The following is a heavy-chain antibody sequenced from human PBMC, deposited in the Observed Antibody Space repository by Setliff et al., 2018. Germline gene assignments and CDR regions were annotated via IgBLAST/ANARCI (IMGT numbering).Heavy chain of an antibody. Sequence: LRLSCAASGFTLRSYWMSWVRQAPGKGLEWVANIKEDGSETYYGGSVKGRFTISRDNAKNSLYLQMNSLRVEDTAVYYCVNSYRGYDDYPDYWGKGTLVTVSS. CDR3: VNSYRGYDDYPDY. CDR2: IKEDGSET. CDR1: GFTLRSYW. D-gene: IGHD3-16*02. J-gene: IGHJ4*02. V-gene: IGHV3-7*03.